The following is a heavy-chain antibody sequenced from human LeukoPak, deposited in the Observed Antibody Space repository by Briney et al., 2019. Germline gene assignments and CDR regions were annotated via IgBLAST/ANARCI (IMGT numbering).Heavy chain of an antibody. J-gene: IGHJ4*02. CDR2: VYYSGST. Sequence: SETLSLTCTVSGVSISSSYYYWGWIRQPPGKGLEWIGSVYYSGSTNYNPSLKSRVTISVDTSKNQFSLKLSSVTAADTAVYYCARGKPLFDYWGQGTLVTVSS. CDR1: GVSISSSYYY. CDR3: ARGKPLFDY. V-gene: IGHV4-39*07.